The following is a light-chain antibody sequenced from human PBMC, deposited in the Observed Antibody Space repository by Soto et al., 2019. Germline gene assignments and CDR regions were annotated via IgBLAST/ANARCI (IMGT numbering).Light chain of an antibody. CDR2: AAS. J-gene: IGKJ5*01. V-gene: IGKV1-27*01. Sequence: DIQMTQSPSALSASVGDRVSITCRAMQGFSNFLAWYPQKPRKVPRLLISAASTLQSGFPSRFSGSGSGPDFTLTITSLQPEDVATYYGQKYSSVITFGQGTRLEIK. CDR1: QGFSNF. CDR3: QKYSSVIT.